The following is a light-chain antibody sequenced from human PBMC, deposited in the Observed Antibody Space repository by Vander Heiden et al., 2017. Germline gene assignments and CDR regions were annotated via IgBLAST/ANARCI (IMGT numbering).Light chain of an antibody. CDR3: QQYSSPWT. J-gene: IGKJ1*01. CDR2: DAS. V-gene: IGKV1-5*03. CDR1: QSLSTW. Sequence: EIQMTQSPSTLSASVGARVTITCRSSQSLSTWLAWYQQKPGKAPNLLIFDASTLKSGVPSRFSGRGSGTEFTLTISSLQPDDFATYYCQQYSSPWTFGQGTKVEI.